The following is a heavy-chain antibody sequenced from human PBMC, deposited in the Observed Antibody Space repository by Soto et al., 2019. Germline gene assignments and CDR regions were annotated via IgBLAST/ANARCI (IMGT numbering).Heavy chain of an antibody. V-gene: IGHV1-2*02. J-gene: IGHJ6*02. CDR3: ARDVTRTQSCTNGLFYYHYYDMDV. CDR2: INPNSGGT. CDR1: GYTFTDYY. D-gene: IGHD2-8*01. Sequence: ASVKVSCKASGYTFTDYYVHWVRQAPGQGLEWMGWINPNSGGTKTAQKFQGRVTVTRDTSISTAYMDLSRLRSDDTAVYYCARDVTRTQSCTNGLFYYHYYDMDVWGQGTMVTVYS.